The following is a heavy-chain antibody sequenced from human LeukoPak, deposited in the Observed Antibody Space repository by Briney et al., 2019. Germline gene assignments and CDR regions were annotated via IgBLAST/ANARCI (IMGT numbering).Heavy chain of an antibody. J-gene: IGHJ4*02. CDR1: GGTFSSYT. CDR3: WAYYYDSSGYYSDY. V-gene: IGHV1-69*02. D-gene: IGHD3-22*01. Sequence: VKVSCKASGGTFSSYTISWVRQAPGQGLEWMGRIIPILGIANYAQKFQGRVTITADKSTSTAYMELSSLRSEDTAVYYCWAYYYDSSGYYSDYWGQGTLVTVSS. CDR2: IIPILGIA.